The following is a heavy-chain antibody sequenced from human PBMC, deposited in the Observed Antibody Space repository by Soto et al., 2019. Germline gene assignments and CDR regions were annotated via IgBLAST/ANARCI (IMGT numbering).Heavy chain of an antibody. CDR2: ISGSGGST. J-gene: IGHJ5*02. V-gene: IGHV3-23*01. D-gene: IGHD3-22*01. Sequence: EVQLLESGGGLVQPGGSLRLYCAASGFTFSSYAMSCVRQAPGKGLEWVSAISGSGGSTYYADSEEGLFTISRDNSKYTLYLQMNSLRAEDAAVYYCTKGRYDRVNWFDPWGQGTLVTVSS. CDR3: TKGRYDRVNWFDP. CDR1: GFTFSSYA.